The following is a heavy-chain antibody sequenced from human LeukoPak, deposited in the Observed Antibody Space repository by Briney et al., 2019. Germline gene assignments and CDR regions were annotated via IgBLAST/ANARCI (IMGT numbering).Heavy chain of an antibody. Sequence: PSETLSLTCTVSGGSISSSSYYWGWIRQPPGKGLEWIGSIYYSGSTYYNPSLKSRVTISVDTSKNQFSLKLSSVTAADTAVYYCARGRGIVGANWFDPWGQGTLVTVSS. J-gene: IGHJ5*02. CDR1: GGSISSSSYY. CDR3: ARGRGIVGANWFDP. V-gene: IGHV4-39*07. D-gene: IGHD1-26*01. CDR2: IYYSGST.